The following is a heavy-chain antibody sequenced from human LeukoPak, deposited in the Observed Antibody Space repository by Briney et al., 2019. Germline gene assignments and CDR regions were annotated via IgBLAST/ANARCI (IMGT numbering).Heavy chain of an antibody. Sequence: GASVKVSCKASGYTFTDYYMHWVRQAAGQGLEWMGWINSNSGGTNYAQKFQGRVPMTRDTSITTAYMELSSLRSDDTAVYYCARVLVPAGGGVVDYWGQGTLVTVSS. CDR1: GYTFTDYY. D-gene: IGHD3-16*01. J-gene: IGHJ4*02. V-gene: IGHV1-2*02. CDR2: INSNSGGT. CDR3: ARVLVPAGGGVVDY.